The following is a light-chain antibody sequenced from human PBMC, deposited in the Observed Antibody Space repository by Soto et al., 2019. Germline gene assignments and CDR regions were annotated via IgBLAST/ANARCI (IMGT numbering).Light chain of an antibody. V-gene: IGKV3-15*01. Sequence: EIVMTQSPATLSVSPGERATLSCRASQSVSSNLAWYQQKPGQAPRLLIYGASTRATGIPARFSGSGSGTEFTLTISSLQSEDFVVYFCQQYNNWPPTWTFGQGTKVESK. CDR1: QSVSSN. CDR3: QQYNNWPPTWT. J-gene: IGKJ1*01. CDR2: GAS.